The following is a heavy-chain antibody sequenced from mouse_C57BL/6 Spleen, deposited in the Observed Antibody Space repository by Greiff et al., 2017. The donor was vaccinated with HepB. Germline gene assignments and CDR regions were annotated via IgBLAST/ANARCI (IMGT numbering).Heavy chain of an antibody. CDR1: GYTFTSYG. Sequence: VMLVESGAELARPGASVKLSCKASGYTFTSYGISWVKQRTGQGLEWIGEIYPRSGNTYYNEKFKGKATLTADKSSSTAYMELRSLTSEDSAVYFCARNEGDSDYWGQGTTLTVSS. J-gene: IGHJ2*01. CDR3: ARNEGDSDY. CDR2: IYPRSGNT. V-gene: IGHV1-81*01. D-gene: IGHD2-13*01.